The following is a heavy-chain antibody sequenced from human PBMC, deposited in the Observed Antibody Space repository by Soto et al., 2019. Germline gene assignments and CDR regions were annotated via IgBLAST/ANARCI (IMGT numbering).Heavy chain of an antibody. CDR2: IYYSGST. Sequence: QVQLQESGPGLVKPSQTLSLTCTVSGGSISSGGYYWSWIRQHPGKGLEWIGYIYYSGSTYYNPSLKSRVTISVDTSKNQFSLKLSSVIAADTAVYYCARGGLARVYYFDYWGQGTLVTVSS. CDR3: ARGGLARVYYFDY. CDR1: GGSISSGGYY. D-gene: IGHD1-26*01. V-gene: IGHV4-31*03. J-gene: IGHJ4*02.